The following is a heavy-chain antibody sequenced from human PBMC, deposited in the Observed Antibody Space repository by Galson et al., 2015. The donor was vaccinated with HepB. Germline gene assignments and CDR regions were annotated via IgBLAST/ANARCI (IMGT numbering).Heavy chain of an antibody. CDR2: ISGSGGST. D-gene: IGHD6-19*01. J-gene: IGHJ4*02. V-gene: IGHV3-23*01. Sequence: SLRLSCAASGFTFSSYAMSWVRQAPGKGLEWVSAISGSGGSTYYADSVKGRFTISRDNSKNTLYLQMNSLSAEDTAVYYCAKDRVAGSLGYYWGQGTLVTVSS. CDR1: GFTFSSYA. CDR3: AKDRVAGSLGYY.